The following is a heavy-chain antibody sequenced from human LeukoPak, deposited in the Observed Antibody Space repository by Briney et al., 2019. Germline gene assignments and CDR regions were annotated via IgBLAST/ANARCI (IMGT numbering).Heavy chain of an antibody. D-gene: IGHD2-2*01. J-gene: IGHJ5*02. CDR1: GFTFDDYA. Sequence: GGSLRLSCAASGFTFDDYAMHWVRQVPGKGLEWVSLISGDGGSTYYADSVKGRFTISRGNSKNSLYLQMNSLRTEDTALYYCAKDMSAATYWNWFDPWGQGTLVTVSS. CDR2: ISGDGGST. V-gene: IGHV3-43*02. CDR3: AKDMSAATYWNWFDP.